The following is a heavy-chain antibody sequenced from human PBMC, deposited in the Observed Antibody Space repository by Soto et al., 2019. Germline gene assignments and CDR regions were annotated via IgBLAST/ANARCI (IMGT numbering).Heavy chain of an antibody. V-gene: IGHV1-3*01. Sequence: GASVKVSCKASGYTFTSYAMHWVRQAPGQRLEWMGWISAGNGNTKYSQKFQGRVTITRDTSASTAYMEQSSLRSEDTAVYYCARDRFITIFGVVLNKYYYYGMDVWGQGTTVTVS. D-gene: IGHD3-3*01. J-gene: IGHJ6*02. CDR2: ISAGNGNT. CDR1: GYTFTSYA. CDR3: ARDRFITIFGVVLNKYYYYGMDV.